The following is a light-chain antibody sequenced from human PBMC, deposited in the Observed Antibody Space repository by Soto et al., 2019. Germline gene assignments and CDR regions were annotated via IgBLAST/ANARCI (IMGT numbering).Light chain of an antibody. J-gene: IGLJ2*01. CDR1: SSNIGAGYE. CDR3: QSYDNSLSGML. V-gene: IGLV1-40*01. Sequence: QSVLTQPPSVSGAPGQRGTISCTGSSSNIGAGYEVHWYQQLPRTAPKLLISGNSNRPSGVPDRFSGSKSGTSASLAITGLQAEDEADYYCQSYDNSLSGMLFRGGTKVTVL. CDR2: GNS.